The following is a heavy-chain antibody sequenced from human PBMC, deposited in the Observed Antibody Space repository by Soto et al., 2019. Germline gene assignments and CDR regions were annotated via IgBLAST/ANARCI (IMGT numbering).Heavy chain of an antibody. CDR1: RFTFSTYE. D-gene: IGHD5-12*01. V-gene: IGHV3-48*03. CDR2: ISSSGSSV. CDR3: VRYCSSTLCNGVATRTFDY. Sequence: PVGSLRLSCAASRFTFSTYEMHWVRQAPGKGLEWVSCISSSGSSVYYADSVKGRFTISRDNSRNSLYLQMNSLRDEDTALYYCVRYCSSTLCNGVATRTFDYCGQRALVTVSS. J-gene: IGHJ4*02.